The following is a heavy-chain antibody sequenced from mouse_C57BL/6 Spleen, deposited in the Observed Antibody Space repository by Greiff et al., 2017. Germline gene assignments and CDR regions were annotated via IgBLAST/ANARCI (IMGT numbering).Heavy chain of an antibody. CDR3: ANIYYYGSYYAMDY. V-gene: IGHV1-42*01. D-gene: IGHD1-1*01. J-gene: IGHJ4*01. CDR1: GYSFTGYY. Sequence: EVQLQQSGPELVKPGASVKISCKASGYSFTGYYMNWVKQSPEKSLEWIGEINPSTGGTTYNQKFKAKATLTVDKSSSTAYMQLKSLTSEDSAVYYCANIYYYGSYYAMDYWGQGTSVTVSS. CDR2: INPSTGGT.